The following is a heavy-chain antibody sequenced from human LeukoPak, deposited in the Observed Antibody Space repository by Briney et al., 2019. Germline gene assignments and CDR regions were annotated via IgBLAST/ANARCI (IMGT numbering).Heavy chain of an antibody. V-gene: IGHV4-59*01. Sequence: SETLSLTCTVSGGSISSYYWSWIRQPPGKGLEWIGNIYYSGSTNYNPSLKSRVTISEDTSKNQFSLKLSSVTAADRAVYYCTRGSIAYYYMDVWGKGTTVTISS. CDR1: GGSISSYY. J-gene: IGHJ6*03. CDR2: IYYSGST. D-gene: IGHD3-22*01. CDR3: TRGSIAYYYMDV.